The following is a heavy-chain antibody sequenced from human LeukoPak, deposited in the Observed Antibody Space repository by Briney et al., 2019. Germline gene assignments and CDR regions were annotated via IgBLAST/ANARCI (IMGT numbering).Heavy chain of an antibody. CDR2: ISGDGGNT. Sequence: GGSLRLSCAASRFTFSSYAMSWVRQAPGKGLEWVSAISGDGGNTYYADSVKGRFTISRDNSKNTLYLQMNSLRAEDTAVYYCAKRQYSGSYILGYFDCWGQGTLVTVST. D-gene: IGHD1-26*01. CDR1: RFTFSSYA. CDR3: AKRQYSGSYILGYFDC. V-gene: IGHV3-23*01. J-gene: IGHJ4*02.